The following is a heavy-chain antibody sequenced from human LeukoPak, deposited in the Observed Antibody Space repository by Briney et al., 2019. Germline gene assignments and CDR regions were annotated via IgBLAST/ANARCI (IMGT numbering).Heavy chain of an antibody. J-gene: IGHJ3*02. CDR2: INPNSGGT. CDR3: AREKPKSPSDAFDI. Sequence: ASVKVSCKASGYTFMSYYMHWVRQAPGQGLEWMGWINPNSGGTNYAQKFQGWVTMTRDTSISTAYMELSRLRSDDTAVYYCAREKPKSPSDAFDIWSQGTMVTVSS. V-gene: IGHV1-2*04. CDR1: GYTFMSYY.